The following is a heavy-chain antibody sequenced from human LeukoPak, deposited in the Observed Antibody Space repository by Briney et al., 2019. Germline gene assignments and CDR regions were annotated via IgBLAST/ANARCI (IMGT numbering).Heavy chain of an antibody. V-gene: IGHV3-21*01. CDR3: ARGDYYGSGSYYNPPPYYYYYYMDV. Sequence: GGSLRLSCAASGFTFSSYSVNWVRQAPGKGLEWVSSISSSSSYIYYADSVKGRFTISRDNAKNSLYLQMNSLRAEDTAVYYCARGDYYGSGSYYNPPPYYYYYYMDVWGKGTTVTVSS. J-gene: IGHJ6*03. D-gene: IGHD3-10*01. CDR2: ISSSSSYI. CDR1: GFTFSSYS.